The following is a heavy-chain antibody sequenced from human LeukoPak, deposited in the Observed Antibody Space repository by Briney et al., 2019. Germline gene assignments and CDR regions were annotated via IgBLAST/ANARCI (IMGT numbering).Heavy chain of an antibody. D-gene: IGHD1-26*01. CDR2: ISSNGGST. V-gene: IGHV3-64*04. CDR3: ARIPTLSSGSYERGHQSDY. Sequence: GGSLRLSCSASGFTFSSYAMHWVRQAPGKGLEYVSAISSNGGSTYYADSVKGRFTISRDNSKNTLYLQMNSLRAEDTAVYYCARIPTLSSGSYERGHQSDYWGQGTLVTVSS. CDR1: GFTFSSYA. J-gene: IGHJ4*02.